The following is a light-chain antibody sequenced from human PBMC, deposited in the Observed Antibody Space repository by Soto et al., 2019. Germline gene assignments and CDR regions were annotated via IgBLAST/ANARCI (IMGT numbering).Light chain of an antibody. CDR2: DAS. V-gene: IGKV1-5*01. Sequence: DIEMTQSPSTVSASIGDGVTITCRASQSVSGWVAWYQQTPGKAPKLLISDASKLETGVSSRFRGHVSGTEFTLSISSLQPGDSATYYCQQRSSWPPITFGQGTRLEIK. J-gene: IGKJ5*01. CDR3: QQRSSWPPIT. CDR1: QSVSGW.